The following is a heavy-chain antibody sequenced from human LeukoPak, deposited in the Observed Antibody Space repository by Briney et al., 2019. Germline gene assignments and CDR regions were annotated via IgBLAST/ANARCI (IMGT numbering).Heavy chain of an antibody. CDR2: INQGGSDK. D-gene: IGHD5-18*01. CDR3: ARDLYSGPNTDY. CDR1: GFTFSGHW. V-gene: IGHV3-7*01. J-gene: IGHJ4*02. Sequence: GGSLRLSCAASGFTFSGHWMSWVRQAPGKGLEWVANINQGGSDKYYVDSVKGRFTISRDNANNLLYLQMNSLRGEDTAVYYCARDLYSGPNTDYWGQGTLVTVSS.